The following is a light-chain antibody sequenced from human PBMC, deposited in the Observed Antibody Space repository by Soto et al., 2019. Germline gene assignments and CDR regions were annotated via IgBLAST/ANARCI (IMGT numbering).Light chain of an antibody. J-gene: IGLJ1*01. Sequence: QSVLTQPPSVSAAPGQKVTISCSGTSSNIGNNYVSWYQQLPGTAPKLLIYDNNKRPSGIPDRFSGSKSGTSATLGITGLQTRDEADFYCGTWDSSLSVHVFGTGTKVTAL. V-gene: IGLV1-51*01. CDR3: GTWDSSLSVHV. CDR2: DNN. CDR1: SSNIGNNY.